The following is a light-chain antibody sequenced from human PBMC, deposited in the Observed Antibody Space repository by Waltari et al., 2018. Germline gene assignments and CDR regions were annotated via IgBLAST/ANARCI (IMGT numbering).Light chain of an antibody. J-gene: IGLJ1*01. V-gene: IGLV3-1*01. CDR1: KLGHKF. Sequence: SYELTQPPSVSVSAGQTASITCSGDKLGHKFVCWFQQRPGQSPVLVIYQDKKRPSGVPGVFSGSNSGNTATLTISGTQPVDEADYYCQAWDSSSDSYVFGSGTKVTV. CDR2: QDK. CDR3: QAWDSSSDSYV.